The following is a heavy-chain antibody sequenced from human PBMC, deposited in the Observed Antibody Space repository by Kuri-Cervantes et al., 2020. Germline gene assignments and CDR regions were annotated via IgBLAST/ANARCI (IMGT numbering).Heavy chain of an antibody. J-gene: IGHJ4*02. CDR2: IYHSGST. CDR3: ARTQPNRQLFDY. Sequence: SQTLSLTCGVSGGSISSSNWWTWVRQPPGKGLEWIGEIYHSGSTNHNPSLKSRVTISVDTSKNQFSLKLNSVTAADTAVYYCARTQPNRQLFDYWGQGTLVTVSS. V-gene: IGHV4-4*02. CDR1: GGSISSSNW. D-gene: IGHD1-1*01.